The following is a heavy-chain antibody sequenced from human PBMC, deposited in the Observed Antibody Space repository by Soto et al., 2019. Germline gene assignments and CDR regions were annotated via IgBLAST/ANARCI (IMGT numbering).Heavy chain of an antibody. CDR2: ISGSGGST. V-gene: IGHV3-23*01. Sequence: TGGSLRLSCAASGFTFSSYAMSWVRQAPGKGLEWVSAISGSGGSTYYADSVKGRFTISRDNSKNTLYLQMNSLRAADTAVYYCARGSNDYGDYFVWSWHYYGMDVWGQGTTVTVSS. CDR1: GFTFSSYA. D-gene: IGHD4-17*01. CDR3: ARGSNDYGDYFVWSWHYYGMDV. J-gene: IGHJ6*02.